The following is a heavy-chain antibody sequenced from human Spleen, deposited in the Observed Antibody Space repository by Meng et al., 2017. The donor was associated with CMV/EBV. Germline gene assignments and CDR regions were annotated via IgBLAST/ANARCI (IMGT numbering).Heavy chain of an antibody. Sequence: SETLSLTCAISGASVSSNNVAWNWIRQSPSRVLEWLGRTYYRSKWFNDYAVSVRSRITINPDTSMHQFSLQLNSVTPEDTAVYYCARTPRGAPWRRTDHWFFDPWGRGTLVTVSS. CDR3: ARTPRGAPWRRTDHWFFDP. V-gene: IGHV6-1*01. J-gene: IGHJ2*01. CDR1: GASVSSNNVA. D-gene: IGHD1-1*01. CDR2: TYYRSKWFN.